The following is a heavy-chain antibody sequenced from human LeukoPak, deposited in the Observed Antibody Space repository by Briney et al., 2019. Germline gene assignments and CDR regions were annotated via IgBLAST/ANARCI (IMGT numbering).Heavy chain of an antibody. Sequence: GASVKVSCTASGYTFTGYYMHWVRQAPGQGLEWMGWINPNSGGTNYAQKFQGRVTMTRDTSISTAYMELSRLRSDDTAVYYCARYDSSGYYGEFDPWGQGTLVTVSS. CDR3: ARYDSSGYYGEFDP. CDR1: GYTFTGYY. D-gene: IGHD3-22*01. V-gene: IGHV1-2*02. J-gene: IGHJ5*02. CDR2: INPNSGGT.